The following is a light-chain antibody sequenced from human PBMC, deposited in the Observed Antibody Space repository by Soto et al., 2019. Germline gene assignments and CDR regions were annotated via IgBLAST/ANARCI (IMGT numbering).Light chain of an antibody. CDR2: RTS. CDR3: LLYSGGVGV. Sequence: QTVVTQEPSLTVSPGGTVTLTCASSTGAVTSANFPNWVQQKLGQSPTALIYRTSNRHSWTPARFSGSLLGGKAALTLSGVQPEDEADYYCLLYSGGVGVFGGGTKLTVL. V-gene: IGLV7-43*01. J-gene: IGLJ3*02. CDR1: TGAVTSANF.